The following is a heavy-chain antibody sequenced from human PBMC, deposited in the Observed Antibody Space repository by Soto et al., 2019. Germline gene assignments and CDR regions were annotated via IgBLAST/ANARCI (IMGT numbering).Heavy chain of an antibody. D-gene: IGHD2-2*02. Sequence: SETLSLTCTVSGGSISSYYWSWIRQPAGKGLEWIGRIYTSGSTNYNPSLKSRATMSVDTSKNQFSLKLSSVTAADTAVYYCAREGYRSSTSCYTTYYYGMDVWGQGTTVTVSS. CDR2: IYTSGST. J-gene: IGHJ6*02. V-gene: IGHV4-4*07. CDR1: GGSISSYY. CDR3: AREGYRSSTSCYTTYYYGMDV.